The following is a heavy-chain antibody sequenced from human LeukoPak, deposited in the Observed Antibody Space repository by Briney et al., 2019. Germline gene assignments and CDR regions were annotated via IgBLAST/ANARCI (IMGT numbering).Heavy chain of an antibody. CDR1: GGTFSSYA. V-gene: IGHV1-69*13. Sequence: SVKVSRKASGGTFSSYAISWVRQAPGQGLEWMGGIIPNFGTANYAQKFQGRVTITADESTSTAYMELSSLRSEDTAVYYCARDPGGYCSSTSCPLYYWGQGTLVTVSS. CDR3: ARDPGGYCSSTSCPLYY. J-gene: IGHJ4*02. CDR2: IIPNFGTA. D-gene: IGHD2-2*01.